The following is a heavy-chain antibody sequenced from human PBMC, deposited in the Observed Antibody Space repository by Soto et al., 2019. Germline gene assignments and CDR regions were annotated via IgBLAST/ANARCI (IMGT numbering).Heavy chain of an antibody. CDR3: ARSDGCDLNWFDS. CDR1: GYRFSNYD. CDR2: VNPNRANT. D-gene: IGHD2-21*01. Sequence: GASVKVSCKASGYRFSNYDMNWVRQAPGQGLEWMGWVNPNRANTGYAQKFRGRLTLTTNTSITTAYMELSSLTSEDTAVYYCARSDGCDLNWFDSWGQGTLVTVSS. J-gene: IGHJ5*01. V-gene: IGHV1-8*01.